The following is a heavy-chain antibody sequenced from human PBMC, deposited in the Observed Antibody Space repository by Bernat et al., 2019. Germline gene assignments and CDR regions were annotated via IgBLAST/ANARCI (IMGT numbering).Heavy chain of an antibody. D-gene: IGHD3-10*01. Sequence: QVQLVQSGAEVKKPGSSVKVSCKASGGTFSSYAISWVRQAPGQGLEWMGGIIPIFGTANYAQKFQGRVTITADKSTSTAYMELSSLRSEDTAVYYCARNTYGSGTTPGYYYMDVWGKGTTVTVSS. V-gene: IGHV1-69*06. CDR2: IIPIFGTA. J-gene: IGHJ6*03. CDR1: GGTFSSYA. CDR3: ARNTYGSGTTPGYYYMDV.